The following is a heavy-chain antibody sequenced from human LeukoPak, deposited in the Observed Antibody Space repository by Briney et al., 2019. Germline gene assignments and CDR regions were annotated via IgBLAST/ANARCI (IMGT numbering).Heavy chain of an antibody. CDR1: GGSINSY. Sequence: PSETLSLTCTVSGGSINSYWSWIRQPAGKGLEWIGRISGSGTITYNPALQSRLSISIDTSKNQFSLKLMSVTAADTAVYYCARDRNIDGYGDLSDAFDIWGQGTMVTVSS. CDR2: ISGSGTI. D-gene: IGHD4-17*01. V-gene: IGHV4-4*07. CDR3: ARDRNIDGYGDLSDAFDI. J-gene: IGHJ3*02.